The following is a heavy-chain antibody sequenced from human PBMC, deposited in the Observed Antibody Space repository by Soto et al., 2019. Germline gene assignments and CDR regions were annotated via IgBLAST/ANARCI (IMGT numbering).Heavy chain of an antibody. V-gene: IGHV3-11*01. CDR1: GFTFSDYY. CDR3: ASDDDYYDSRGYFLRDAFDI. J-gene: IGHJ3*02. Sequence: QVQLVESGGGLVKPGGSLRLSCAAAGFTFSDYYMSWIRQAPGKGLEWVSYICSSGDIIDYADSVKGRLTISRHNAKKSLYLKMDSLRAEDKAVYYCASDDDYYDSRGYFLRDAFDIWGQGAMITVSS. CDR2: ICSSGDII. D-gene: IGHD3-22*01.